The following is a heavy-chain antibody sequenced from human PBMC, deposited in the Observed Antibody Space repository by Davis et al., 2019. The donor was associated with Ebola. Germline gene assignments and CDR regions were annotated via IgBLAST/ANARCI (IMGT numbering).Heavy chain of an antibody. J-gene: IGHJ4*02. D-gene: IGHD3-16*02. CDR2: IKSKTDGGTT. V-gene: IGHV3-15*01. CDR3: TTGGYDYIWGSYRY. Sequence: PGGSLRLSCAASGFTFSNAWMSWVRQAPGKGLEWVGRIKSKTDGGTTDYAAPVKGRFTISRDDSKNTLYLQMNSLKTEDTAVYYCTTGGYDYIWGSYRYWGQGTLVTVSS. CDR1: GFTFSNAW.